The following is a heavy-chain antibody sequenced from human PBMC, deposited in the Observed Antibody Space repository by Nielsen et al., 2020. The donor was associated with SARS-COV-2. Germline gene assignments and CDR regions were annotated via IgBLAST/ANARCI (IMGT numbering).Heavy chain of an antibody. J-gene: IGHJ4*02. CDR2: INPSSGDT. CDR3: ARGGDTAGTY. V-gene: IGHV1-2*06. Sequence: ASVKVSCKASGYTFTGYYMHWVRQAPGQGLEWMGRINPSSGDTTYAQKFQGVVTMTRGTSITTAYVELSRLRSDDTAVYYCARGGDTAGTYWGQGTLVTVSS. CDR1: GYTFTGYY. D-gene: IGHD1-1*01.